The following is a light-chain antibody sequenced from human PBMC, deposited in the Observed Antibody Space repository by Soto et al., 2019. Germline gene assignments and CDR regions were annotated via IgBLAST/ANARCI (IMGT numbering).Light chain of an antibody. J-gene: IGLJ1*01. V-gene: IGLV2-14*01. Sequence: QSALTQPASVSGSPGHSITISCTGTSSDVGGYNYVSWYQQHPGKAPKLMIYEVSNRPSGVSNRFSGSKSGNTASLTISGVQAEDEADYYCSSYTSSITYVFGTGTKVTVL. CDR2: EVS. CDR1: SSDVGGYNY. CDR3: SSYTSSITYV.